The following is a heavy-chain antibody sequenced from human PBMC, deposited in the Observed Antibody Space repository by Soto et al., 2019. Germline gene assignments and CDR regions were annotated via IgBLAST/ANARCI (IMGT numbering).Heavy chain of an antibody. V-gene: IGHV4-34*01. CDR2: INHSGST. CDR1: GGSFSGYY. Sequence: QVQLQQWGAGLLKPSETLSLTCAVYGGSFSGYYWTWIRQPPGTGLEWIGEINHSGSTNYNLSLRRRVTMSMDTSKTQFSLMLESVTATDTAVYYCARHGFGSLHGLVDVWGQGTTVIVSS. J-gene: IGHJ6*02. CDR3: ARHGFGSLHGLVDV. D-gene: IGHD3-10*01.